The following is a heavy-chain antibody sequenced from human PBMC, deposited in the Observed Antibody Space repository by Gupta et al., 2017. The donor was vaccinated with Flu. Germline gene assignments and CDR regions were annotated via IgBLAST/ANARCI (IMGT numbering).Heavy chain of an antibody. CDR3: AKDRSGNPAIDY. CDR1: GLTFSDYA. D-gene: IGHD6-13*01. J-gene: IGHJ4*02. Sequence: EVQLLESGGGLVQPGGSLRLSCAVSGLTFSDYAMNWVRQAPGKGLEWVSSIAAAGDRTYYADSVMGRFTISRDNSKNTLYLQMTSLRGDDTALYYCAKDRSGNPAIDYWGQGTLATVSA. CDR2: IAAAGDRT. V-gene: IGHV3-23*01.